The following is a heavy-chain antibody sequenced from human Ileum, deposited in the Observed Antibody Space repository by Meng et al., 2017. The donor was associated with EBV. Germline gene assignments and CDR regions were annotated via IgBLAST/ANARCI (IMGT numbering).Heavy chain of an antibody. CDR1: GGSISVINW. V-gene: IGHV4-4*02. CDR3: AKNGEKYFEY. Sequence: QVQMRESGPGRVNPSGTLALAGAVSGGSISVINWWSWVRQSPEKGLEWIGEMPDSGITHYNPSLKSRVTISADKSNNQFSLKLTSVTSADTAVYFCAKNGEKYFEYWGQGTLVTVSS. J-gene: IGHJ4*02. CDR2: MPDSGIT.